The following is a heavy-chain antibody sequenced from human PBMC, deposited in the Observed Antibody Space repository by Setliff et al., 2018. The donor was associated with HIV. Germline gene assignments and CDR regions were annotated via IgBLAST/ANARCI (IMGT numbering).Heavy chain of an antibody. CDR1: GFTFGDYG. CDR2: INWNGSTT. J-gene: IGHJ6*03. Sequence: GGSLRLSCAASGFTFGDYGMSWVRQAPGKGLEWVSSINWNGSTTNYADSVKGRFTISRDNSKSTLYLQMNSLRDGDTALYYCAKNTPSIINYPYYYYMDVWGKGTTVTVSS. D-gene: IGHD1-7*01. CDR3: AKNTPSIINYPYYYYMDV. V-gene: IGHV3-20*04.